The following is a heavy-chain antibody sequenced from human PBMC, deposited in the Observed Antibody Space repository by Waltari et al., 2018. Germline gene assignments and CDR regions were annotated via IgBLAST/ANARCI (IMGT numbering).Heavy chain of an antibody. CDR3: ARSRRGDYYDPSSH. Sequence: EVSLVESGGKVVKPGGSLRLSCATSGLFFHNLVLNWFRLAPGKGLEWVATIIMSGNIIFYGQSVEGRFTISRDNAKKSVFLQMNSLRADDTAIYYCARSRRGDYYDPSSHWGQGTLVTVSS. J-gene: IGHJ4*02. D-gene: IGHD3-16*01. V-gene: IGHV3-21*01. CDR2: IIMSGNII. CDR1: GLFFHNLV.